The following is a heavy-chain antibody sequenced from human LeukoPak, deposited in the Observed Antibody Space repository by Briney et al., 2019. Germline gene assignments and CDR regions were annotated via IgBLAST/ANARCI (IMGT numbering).Heavy chain of an antibody. CDR3: ARLKDDVTKLDY. J-gene: IGHJ4*02. V-gene: IGHV3-7*01. CDR2: INQGGSRL. Sequence: AGSLRLSCAGSGCTFGSYWMSWVRQAPGKGLEWVASINQGGSRLHYLDSVTGRFIIPSDHAQNSLFLQITRLRVDDTAVYYCARLKDDVTKLDYWGQGTLVSVSS. CDR1: GCTFGSYW. D-gene: IGHD2-8*01.